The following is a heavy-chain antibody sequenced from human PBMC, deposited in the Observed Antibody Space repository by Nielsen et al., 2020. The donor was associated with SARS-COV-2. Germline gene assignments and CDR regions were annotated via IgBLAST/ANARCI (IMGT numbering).Heavy chain of an antibody. CDR3: ARGDYDFWSGYYGD. CDR2: ISYDGSNK. CDR1: GFTFSSYA. D-gene: IGHD3-3*01. Sequence: GESLKISCAASGFTFSSYAMHWVRQAPGKGLEWVAVISYDGSNKYYADSVKGRFTISRDNSKNTLYLQMNSLRAEDTAVYYCARGDYDFWSGYYGDWGQGTLVTSPQ. J-gene: IGHJ4*02. V-gene: IGHV3-30-3*01.